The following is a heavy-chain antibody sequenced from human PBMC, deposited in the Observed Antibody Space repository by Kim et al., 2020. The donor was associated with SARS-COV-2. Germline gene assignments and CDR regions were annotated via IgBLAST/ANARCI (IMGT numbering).Heavy chain of an antibody. CDR1: GFIFRSHD. CDR2: IDSAGET. J-gene: IGHJ6*02. V-gene: IGHV3-13*04. CDR3: ARTGGSGRYPVYGMDV. D-gene: IGHD3-10*01. Sequence: GGSLRLSCVASGFIFRSHDMHWVRQVSGKGLEWVATIDSAGETYYPDSVKGRFTISREDAKNSLYLQMNSLRAGDMAVYYCARTGGSGRYPVYGMDVWGQGTTVTVSS.